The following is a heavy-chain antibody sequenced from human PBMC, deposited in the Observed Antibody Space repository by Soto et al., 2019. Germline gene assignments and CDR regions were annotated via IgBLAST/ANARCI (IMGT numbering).Heavy chain of an antibody. CDR1: GFTFSSYG. CDR3: AKQWFGEFPYFDY. Sequence: GGSLRLSCAASGFTFSSYGVHWVRQAPGKGLEWVAVISYDGSNKYYADSVKGRFTISRDNSKNTLYLQMNSLRAEDTAVYYCAKQWFGEFPYFDYWGQGTLVTVSS. D-gene: IGHD3-10*01. CDR2: ISYDGSNK. V-gene: IGHV3-30*18. J-gene: IGHJ4*02.